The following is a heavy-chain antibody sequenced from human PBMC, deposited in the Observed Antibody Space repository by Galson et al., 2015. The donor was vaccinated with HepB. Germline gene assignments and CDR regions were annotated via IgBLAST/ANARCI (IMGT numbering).Heavy chain of an antibody. CDR2: ISAGSSGT. CDR3: AKPMTTATIKVAFDI. D-gene: IGHD4-17*01. Sequence: SLRLSCAASGFTFNTYAMTWVRQAPGKGLEWVSGISAGSSGTYYADSVKGRFTISRDNSKNTLYLQMNSLRAEDTAVYYCAKPMTTATIKVAFDIWGQGTMVTVSS. J-gene: IGHJ3*02. CDR1: GFTFNTYA. V-gene: IGHV3-23*01.